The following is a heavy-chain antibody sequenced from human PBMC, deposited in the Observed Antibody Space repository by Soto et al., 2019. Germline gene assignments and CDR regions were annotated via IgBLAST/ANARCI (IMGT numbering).Heavy chain of an antibody. CDR3: ARERGSCHLDY. Sequence: SETLSLTCAVSGGSISSGGYSWSWIRRPPGKGLEGIGYIYHSGSIYYNPSLKSRVTISVDRSKNQFSLKLSSVTAADTAVYYCARERGSCHLDYWGQGTLVTVSS. V-gene: IGHV4-30-2*01. D-gene: IGHD3-10*01. CDR1: GGSISSGGYS. CDR2: IYHSGSI. J-gene: IGHJ4*02.